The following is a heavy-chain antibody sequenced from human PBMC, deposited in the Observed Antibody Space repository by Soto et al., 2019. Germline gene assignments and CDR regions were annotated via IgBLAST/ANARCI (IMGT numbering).Heavy chain of an antibody. V-gene: IGHV4-31*03. CDR3: ARDGVHYDSSGYYHGGGWFDP. CDR1: GGSISSGGYY. J-gene: IGHJ5*02. CDR2: IYYSGST. D-gene: IGHD3-22*01. Sequence: QVQLQESGPGLVKPSQTLSLTCTVSGGSISSGGYYWSWIRQHPGKGLEWIGYIYYSGSTYYNPSLKSRVTISVDTSKNQFSLKLSSVTAADTAVYYCARDGVHYDSSGYYHGGGWFDPWGQGTLVTVSS.